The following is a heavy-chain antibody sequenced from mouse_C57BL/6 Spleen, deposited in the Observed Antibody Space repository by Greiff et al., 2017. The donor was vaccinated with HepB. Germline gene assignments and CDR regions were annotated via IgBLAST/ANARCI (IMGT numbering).Heavy chain of an antibody. CDR2: VSDGGSYT. V-gene: IGHV5-4*03. J-gene: IGHJ1*03. CDR1: GFTFSSYA. D-gene: IGHD1-1*01. Sequence: EVKLVESGGGLVKPGGSLKLSCAASGFTFSSYAMSWVRQTPEKRLEWVATVSDGGSYTYYPDNVKGRFTISRDNAKNNLYLQMSHLKSEDTAMYYCARIYYYGSSYYWYFDVWGTGTTVTVSS. CDR3: ARIYYYGSSYYWYFDV.